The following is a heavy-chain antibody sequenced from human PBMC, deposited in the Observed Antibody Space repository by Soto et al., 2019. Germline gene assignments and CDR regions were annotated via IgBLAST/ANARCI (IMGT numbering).Heavy chain of an antibody. V-gene: IGHV1-18*04. CDR1: GYTFISYG. CDR2: ISAYNGNT. J-gene: IGHJ5*02. CDR3: AREDIVVVPAANPSDNWFDP. D-gene: IGHD2-2*01. Sequence: QVQLVQSGAEVKKPGASVKVSCKASGYTFISYGISWVRQAPGQGLEWMGWISAYNGNTNYAQKLQGRVTMTTDTSTSTAYMELRSLRSDDTAVYYCAREDIVVVPAANPSDNWFDPWGQGTLVTVSS.